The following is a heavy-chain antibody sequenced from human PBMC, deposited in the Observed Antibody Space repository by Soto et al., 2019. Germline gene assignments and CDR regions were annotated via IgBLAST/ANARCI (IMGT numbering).Heavy chain of an antibody. D-gene: IGHD6-13*01. V-gene: IGHV1-69*12. CDR1: GGTFSSYA. Sequence: QVQLVQSGAEVKKPGSSVKVSCKASGGTFSSYAISWVRQAPGQGLEWMGGIIPIFGTANYAQKFQGRVTITADESTSTAYMELSSLRSEDTAVYYCAREADSIALAGYPTPTYFDLWGRGTLVTVSS. CDR2: IIPIFGTA. CDR3: AREADSIALAGYPTPTYFDL. J-gene: IGHJ2*01.